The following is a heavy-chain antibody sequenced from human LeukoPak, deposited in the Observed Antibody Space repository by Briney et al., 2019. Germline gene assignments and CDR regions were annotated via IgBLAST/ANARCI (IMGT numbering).Heavy chain of an antibody. CDR1: GFTFDDYA. J-gene: IGHJ3*02. V-gene: IGHV3-9*01. CDR2: ISWNSGSI. CDR3: AKDLSRDGYYTSFDI. D-gene: IGHD5-24*01. Sequence: GGSLRLSCVASGFTFDDYAMHWVRQAPGKGLEWVSGISWNSGSIGYADSVKGRFTISRDNAKNSLYLQMNSLRAEDTALYYCAKDLSRDGYYTSFDIWGQGTMVTVSS.